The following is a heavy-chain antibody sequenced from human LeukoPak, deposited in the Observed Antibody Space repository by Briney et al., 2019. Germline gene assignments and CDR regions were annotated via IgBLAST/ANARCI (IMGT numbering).Heavy chain of an antibody. CDR2: IYRSGTT. J-gene: IGHJ4*02. CDR3: ARQTGSGLFILP. CDR1: GYSISSASY. V-gene: IGHV4-38-2*02. Sequence: PSETLSLTCTVSGYSISSASYWGWIRQPPGKGLEWIGSIYRSGTTYYNPSLKSRVTISVDTSKNQFSLKLTSVTAADTSVYYCARQTGSGLFILPGGQGTLVTVSS. D-gene: IGHD3/OR15-3a*01.